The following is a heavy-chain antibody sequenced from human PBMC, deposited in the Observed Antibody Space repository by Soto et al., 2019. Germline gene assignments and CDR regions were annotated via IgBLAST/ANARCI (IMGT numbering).Heavy chain of an antibody. CDR3: ARPTDFYYYAMDV. Sequence: QVQLVQSGADVKKPGASVKVSCKASGYTFTSFGINWVRQAPGQGLEWMGWISGYNGNTNYAQNLQDRVTRTRDTSTSTAYMELRSLRSDDTAVYYCARPTDFYYYAMDVWGQGTTVTVSS. CDR2: ISGYNGNT. V-gene: IGHV1-18*01. CDR1: GYTFTSFG. J-gene: IGHJ6*02.